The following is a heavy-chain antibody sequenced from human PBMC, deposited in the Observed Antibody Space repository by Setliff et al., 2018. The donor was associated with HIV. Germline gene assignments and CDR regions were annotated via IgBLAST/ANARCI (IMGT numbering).Heavy chain of an antibody. CDR1: GFTFTSSA. CDR2: IVVGSGNT. V-gene: IGHV1-58*01. CDR3: AAEVKGILWFGGDAFDI. Sequence: SVKVSCKASGFTFTSSAVQWVRQARGQRLEWIGWIVVGSGNTNYAQKFQERVTITRDMSTSTAYMELSSLRSEDTAVYYCAAEVKGILWFGGDAFDIWGHGTMVTVS. J-gene: IGHJ3*02. D-gene: IGHD3-10*01.